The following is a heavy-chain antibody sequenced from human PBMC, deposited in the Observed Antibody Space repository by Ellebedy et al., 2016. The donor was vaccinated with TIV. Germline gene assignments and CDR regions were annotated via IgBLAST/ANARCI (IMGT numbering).Heavy chain of an antibody. J-gene: IGHJ4*02. V-gene: IGHV3-30*18. Sequence: GESLKISXAASGFTFSSYGMHWVRQAPGKGLEWVAVISYDGSNKYYADSVKGRFTISRDNSKNTLYLQMNSLRAEDTAVYYCAKDRLGYCSSIDYWGQGTLVTVSS. CDR2: ISYDGSNK. D-gene: IGHD2-2*01. CDR3: AKDRLGYCSSIDY. CDR1: GFTFSSYG.